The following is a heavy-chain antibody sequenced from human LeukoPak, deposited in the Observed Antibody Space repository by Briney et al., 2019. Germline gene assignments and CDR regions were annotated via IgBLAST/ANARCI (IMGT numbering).Heavy chain of an antibody. CDR2: IYYSGST. Sequence: SETLSLTCTVSGGSISSYYWSWIRQPPGKGLEWIGYIYYSGSTNYNPSLKSRVTISVDTSKNQFSLKLSSVTAADTAVYYCARESSSGWGRVDYWGQGTLVTVSS. CDR1: GGSISSYY. CDR3: ARESSSGWGRVDY. D-gene: IGHD6-19*01. V-gene: IGHV4-59*01. J-gene: IGHJ4*02.